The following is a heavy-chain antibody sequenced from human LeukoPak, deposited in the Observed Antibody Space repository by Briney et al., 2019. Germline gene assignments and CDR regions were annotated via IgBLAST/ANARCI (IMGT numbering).Heavy chain of an antibody. CDR1: GGSFSAYY. CDR3: ARGVVVAATFYYNYRMDV. CDR2: INHRGST. V-gene: IGHV4-34*01. Sequence: ASETLSLTCAVYGGSFSAYYWSWIRQPPGKGLEWIGEINHRGSTNYNPSLKSRVTISVDTSKNQFSLRLSSVTAADTAVYYCARGVVVAATFYYNYRMDVWGQGTTVTVSS. D-gene: IGHD2-15*01. J-gene: IGHJ6*02.